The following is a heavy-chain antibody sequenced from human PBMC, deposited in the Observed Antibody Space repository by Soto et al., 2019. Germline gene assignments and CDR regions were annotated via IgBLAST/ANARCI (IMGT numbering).Heavy chain of an antibody. J-gene: IGHJ4*02. Sequence: GASVKVSCKTSGYIFTAYGLAWLRQAPGQSPEWMGWVSTNDDRTNYAQKFQGRVTMTTDRSTTTTSMELRSLRPDDTAVYYCARELNTESSAYYSFAFWGQGTLVTVSS. CDR2: VSTNDDRT. V-gene: IGHV1-18*01. CDR1: GYIFTAYG. CDR3: ARELNTESSAYYSFAF. D-gene: IGHD3-22*01.